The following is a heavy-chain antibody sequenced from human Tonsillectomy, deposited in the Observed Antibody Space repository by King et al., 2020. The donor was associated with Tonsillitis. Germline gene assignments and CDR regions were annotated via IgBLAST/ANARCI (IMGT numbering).Heavy chain of an antibody. CDR1: GFTFSTYS. Sequence: DVQLVESGGGLVKPGGSLRLSCAASGFTFSTYSLTWVRQAPGIELEWVSFIISSSTFIHCADSVKGRFTISRDNAKNLVYLEMNSLRAADTAMYYCGRGATPGVTMGTIDYWGQGTLVTVSS. CDR3: GRGATPGVTMGTIDY. V-gene: IGHV3-21*06. CDR2: IISSSTFI. D-gene: IGHD4/OR15-4a*01. J-gene: IGHJ4*02.